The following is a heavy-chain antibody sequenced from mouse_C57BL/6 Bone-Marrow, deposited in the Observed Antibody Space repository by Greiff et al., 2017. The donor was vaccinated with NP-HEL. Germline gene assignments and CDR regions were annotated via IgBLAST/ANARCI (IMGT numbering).Heavy chain of an antibody. Sequence: VQLQQSGAELVKPGASVKLSCKASGYTFTSYWMHWVKQRPGQGLEWIGMIHPNSGSTNYNEKFKSKATLTVDKSSSTAYMQLSSLPSEDSAVYYCAREDYYGSSYTYAMDYWGQGTSVTVSS. J-gene: IGHJ4*01. D-gene: IGHD1-1*01. CDR2: IHPNSGST. CDR3: AREDYYGSSYTYAMDY. CDR1: GYTFTSYW. V-gene: IGHV1-64*01.